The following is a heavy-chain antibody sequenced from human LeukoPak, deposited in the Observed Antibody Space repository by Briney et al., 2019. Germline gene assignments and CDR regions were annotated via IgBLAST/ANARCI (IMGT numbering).Heavy chain of an antibody. J-gene: IGHJ4*01. V-gene: IGHV4-59*01. Sequence: SETLSLTCTVSGGSISNDYWSWIRQPPGKALEWIGYIHYSGSTNYNPSLKSRVSISVDTSKNQFSLRLTSVTAADTAVFYCARGAWFATGGYDYWGQGTLVTVSS. CDR3: ARGAWFATGGYDY. CDR1: GGSISNDY. D-gene: IGHD3-10*01. CDR2: IHYSGST.